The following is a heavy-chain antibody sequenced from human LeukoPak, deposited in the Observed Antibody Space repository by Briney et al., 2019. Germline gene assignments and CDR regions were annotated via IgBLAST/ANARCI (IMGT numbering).Heavy chain of an antibody. CDR2: IDWDDDK. V-gene: IGHV2-70*11. J-gene: IGHJ4*02. CDR3: ARTRIAVAGYYFDY. Sequence: SGPALVKPTQTLTLTCTLSGFSLSTSGMCVSWIRQPPGKALEWLARIDWDDDKYYSTSLKTRLTISKDTSKNQVVLTMTNMDPVDTATYYCARTRIAVAGYYFDYWGQGTLVTVSS. D-gene: IGHD6-19*01. CDR1: GFSLSTSGMC.